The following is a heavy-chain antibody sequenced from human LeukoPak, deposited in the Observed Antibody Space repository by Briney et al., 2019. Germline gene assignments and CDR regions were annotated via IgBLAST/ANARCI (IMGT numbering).Heavy chain of an antibody. D-gene: IGHD2-2*01. J-gene: IGHJ3*02. CDR2: IYYTGGT. CDR3: ARRIDCSSTSCYGSPAFDI. Sequence: SETLSLTCSVSGGSITTSSYYWAWIRQPPEKGLEWIGSIYYTGGTNYSPSLKSRVTISVDTSKNQFSLKLSSVTAADTAVYYCARRIDCSSTSCYGSPAFDIWGQGTMVTVSS. V-gene: IGHV4-39*01. CDR1: GGSITTSSYY.